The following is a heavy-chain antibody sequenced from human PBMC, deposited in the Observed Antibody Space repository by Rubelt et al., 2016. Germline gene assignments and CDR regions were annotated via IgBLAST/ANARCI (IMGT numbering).Heavy chain of an antibody. CDR3: ARHEYGSETSCYDI. V-gene: IGHV4-34*01. CDR2: INHGGST. D-gene: IGHD2-2*01. Sequence: QVQLQQWGAGLLKPSETLSLTCAVYGGTFSGYLWSWIRQPPGKGLEWIGEINHGGSTNYNPSLKSRVTISIDTSRNQFSLKLTSVTAAATAGYYCARHEYGSETSCYDIWGQGSLVTVSS. CDR1: GGTFSGYL. J-gene: IGHJ4*02.